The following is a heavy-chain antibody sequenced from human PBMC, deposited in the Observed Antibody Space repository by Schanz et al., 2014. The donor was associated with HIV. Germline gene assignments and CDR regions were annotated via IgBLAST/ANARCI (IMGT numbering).Heavy chain of an antibody. V-gene: IGHV3-30*04. CDR2: ISYDGSYK. Sequence: VQLMESGGGLVQPGRSLRLSCAASGFTLEDYAMHWVRQAPGKGLEWAAVISYDGSYKYYADSVKGRFTISRDNSKNTLYLQMNSLRIEDTAVYYCAKASESIFGVEGLDFWGQGTLVIVSS. CDR3: AKASESIFGVEGLDF. J-gene: IGHJ4*02. D-gene: IGHD3-3*01. CDR1: GFTLEDYA.